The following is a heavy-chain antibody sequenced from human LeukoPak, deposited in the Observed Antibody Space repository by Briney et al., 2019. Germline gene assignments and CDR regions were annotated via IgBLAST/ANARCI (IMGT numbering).Heavy chain of an antibody. D-gene: IGHD1-26*01. CDR2: IYVVGTT. V-gene: IGHV3-66*02. Sequence: TGGSLRLSCAASGFNVSGNYMSWVRQAPGRGLEWVSLIYVVGTTNYADSVKGRFTISRDNSKNTLYLQMNSLRAEDTAVYYCARRVGSYLYYYYMDVWGKGTTVTVSS. J-gene: IGHJ6*03. CDR1: GFNVSGNY. CDR3: ARRVGSYLYYYYMDV.